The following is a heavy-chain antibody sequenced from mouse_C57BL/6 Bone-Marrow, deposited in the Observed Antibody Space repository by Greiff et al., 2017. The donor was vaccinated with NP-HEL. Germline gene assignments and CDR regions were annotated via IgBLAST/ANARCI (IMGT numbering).Heavy chain of an antibody. CDR3: ARYSWDEDYAMDY. CDR1: GYTFTNYW. V-gene: IGHV1-63*01. Sequence: VQLQQSGAELVRPGTSVKMSCKASGYTFTNYWIGWAKQRPGQGLEWIGDIYPGGGYTNYNEKFKGKATLTADKSSSTAYMELSSLTSEDSAMYYAARYSWDEDYAMDYWGQGTSVTVSS. D-gene: IGHD4-1*01. J-gene: IGHJ4*01. CDR2: IYPGGGYT.